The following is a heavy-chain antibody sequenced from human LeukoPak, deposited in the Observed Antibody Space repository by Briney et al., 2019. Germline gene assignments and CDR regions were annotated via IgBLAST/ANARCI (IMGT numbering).Heavy chain of an antibody. J-gene: IGHJ5*02. Sequence: PSETLSLTCTVSGGSISSYYWSWIRQPPGKGLEWIGYIYYSGSTNYNPSLKSRVTISVDTSKNQFSLKLSSVTAADTAVYYCARDKGYCSSTSCPPIRNWFDPWGQGTLVTVSS. D-gene: IGHD2-2*01. CDR1: GGSISSYY. CDR2: IYYSGST. V-gene: IGHV4-59*01. CDR3: ARDKGYCSSTSCPPIRNWFDP.